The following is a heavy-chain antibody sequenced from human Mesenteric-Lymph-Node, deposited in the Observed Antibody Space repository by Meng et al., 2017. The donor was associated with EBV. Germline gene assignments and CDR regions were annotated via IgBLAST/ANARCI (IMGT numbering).Heavy chain of an antibody. D-gene: IGHD3-10*01. CDR1: GGTFSSYA. Sequence: QVQLVQSGAEVKKPGSSVKVSCKASGGTFSSYAISWVRQAPGQGLEWMGGIIPIFGTANYAQKFQGRVTITADESTSTAYMELSSLRSEDTAVYYCARGRKGTYYYGSGGWVDPWGKGTLCSVSS. J-gene: IGHJ5*02. CDR3: ARGRKGTYYYGSGGWVDP. V-gene: IGHV1-69*01. CDR2: IIPIFGTA.